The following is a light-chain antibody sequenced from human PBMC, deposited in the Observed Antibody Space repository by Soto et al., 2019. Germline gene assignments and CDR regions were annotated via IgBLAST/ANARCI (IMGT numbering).Light chain of an antibody. CDR2: DTS. CDR3: LLSHGRARV. Sequence: QTVVTQEPSLTVSPGGTVTLTCGSTTGAVTGGHYPYWFQRKPGQAPRTLIYDTSNKHSWTPARFSGSLLGGKAALTLSGAQPEDEAEFYCLLSHGRARVFGGGTKVTVL. J-gene: IGLJ3*02. CDR1: TGAVTGGHY. V-gene: IGLV7-46*01.